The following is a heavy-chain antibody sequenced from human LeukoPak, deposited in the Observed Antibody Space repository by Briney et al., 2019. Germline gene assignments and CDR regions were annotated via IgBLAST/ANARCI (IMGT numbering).Heavy chain of an antibody. J-gene: IGHJ4*02. CDR1: GGSSSGYY. Sequence: SETLSLTCAVYGGSSSGYYWSWIRQPPGKGLEWIGEINHSGSTNYNPSLKSRVTISVDTSKNQFSLKLSSVTAADTAVYYCARGPSSITIFGVVIMPDEFDYWGQGTLVTVSS. CDR3: ARGPSSITIFGVVIMPDEFDY. D-gene: IGHD3-3*01. V-gene: IGHV4-34*01. CDR2: INHSGST.